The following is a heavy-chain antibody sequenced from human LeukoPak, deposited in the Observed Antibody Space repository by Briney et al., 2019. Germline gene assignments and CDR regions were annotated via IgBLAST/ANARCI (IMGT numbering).Heavy chain of an antibody. J-gene: IGHJ4*02. CDR1: GFTFSDYY. V-gene: IGHV3-11*04. CDR3: ARERTTIVSGTTIGAY. Sequence: GGSLRLSCAASGFTFSDYYMSWIRQAPGKGLEWVSYISSSDTIYYADSVKGRFTISRDNAKNSLYLQMNSLTADDTAVYYCARERTTIVSGTTIGAYWGQGTLVTVSS. CDR2: ISSSDTI. D-gene: IGHD2/OR15-2a*01.